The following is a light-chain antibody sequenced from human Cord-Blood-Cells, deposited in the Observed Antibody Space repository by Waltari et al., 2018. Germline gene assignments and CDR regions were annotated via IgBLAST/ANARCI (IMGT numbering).Light chain of an antibody. CDR1: QGISSY. CDR2: AAS. Sequence: LSASTGDRVTITCRASQGISSYLAWYQQKPGKAPKLLIYAASTLQSGVPSRFSDSGSGTDFTLTISCLQSEDFATYYCQQYYSYPYTFGQGTKLEIK. CDR3: QQYYSYPYT. J-gene: IGKJ2*01. V-gene: IGKV1-8*01.